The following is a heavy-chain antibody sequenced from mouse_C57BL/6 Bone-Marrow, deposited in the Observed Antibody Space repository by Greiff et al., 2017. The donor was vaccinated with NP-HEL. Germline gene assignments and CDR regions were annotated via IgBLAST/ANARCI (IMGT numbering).Heavy chain of an antibody. CDR1: GFTFSDYG. CDR3: ARWNWDAMDY. CDR2: ISSGSSTI. V-gene: IGHV5-17*01. J-gene: IGHJ4*01. Sequence: EVKLVESGGGLVKPGGSLKLSCAASGFTFSDYGMHWVRQAPEKGLEWVAYISSGSSTIYYADTVKGRFTISRDNAKNTLFLQMTSLRSEDTAMYYCARWNWDAMDYWGQGTSVTVSS. D-gene: IGHD4-1*01.